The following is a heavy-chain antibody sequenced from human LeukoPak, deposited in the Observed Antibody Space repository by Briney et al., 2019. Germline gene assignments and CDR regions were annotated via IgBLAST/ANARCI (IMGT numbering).Heavy chain of an antibody. J-gene: IGHJ6*02. Sequence: GGSLRLSCSASGFTFSSYAMSWVRQAPGKGLEWVSSISSSSSYIYYADSVKGRFTISRDNAKNSLYLQMNSLRAEDTAVYYCARDPYYDSSGYSLPYYGMDVWGQGTTVTVSS. CDR2: ISSSSSYI. D-gene: IGHD3-22*01. CDR3: ARDPYYDSSGYSLPYYGMDV. V-gene: IGHV3-21*01. CDR1: GFTFSSYA.